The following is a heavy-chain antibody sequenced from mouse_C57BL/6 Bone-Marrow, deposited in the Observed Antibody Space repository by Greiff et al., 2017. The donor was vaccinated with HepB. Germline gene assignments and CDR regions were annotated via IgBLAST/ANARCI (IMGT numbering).Heavy chain of an antibody. CDR1: GYTFTRYG. CDR3: ASSTVVATRWYFDV. D-gene: IGHD1-1*01. CDR2: IYPRSGNT. V-gene: IGHV1-81*01. Sequence: QVQLQQSGAELARPGASVKLSCKASGYTFTRYGISWVKQRTGQGLEWIGEIYPRSGNTYYNEKFKGKATLTADKSSSTAYMELRSLTSEDSAVYFCASSTVVATRWYFDVWGTGTTVTVSS. J-gene: IGHJ1*03.